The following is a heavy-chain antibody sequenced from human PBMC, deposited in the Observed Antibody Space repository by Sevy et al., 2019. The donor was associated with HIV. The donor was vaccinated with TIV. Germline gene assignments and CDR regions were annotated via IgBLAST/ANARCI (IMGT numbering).Heavy chain of an antibody. Sequence: KISCKASGDTFSTYGLSWVRQAPGQGLEWMGGIIPIFGTPNYAQKFQGRVTITADESASTAYMELSSLRSEDTALYYCAREGGVATTGDNDAFDIWGHGTLVTVSS. CDR1: GDTFSTYG. V-gene: IGHV1-69*01. CDR3: AREGGVATTGDNDAFDI. J-gene: IGHJ3*02. D-gene: IGHD7-27*01. CDR2: IIPIFGTP.